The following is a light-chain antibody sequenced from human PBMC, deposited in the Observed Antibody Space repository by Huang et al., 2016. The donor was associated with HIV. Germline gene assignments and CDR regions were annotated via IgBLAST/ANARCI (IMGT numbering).Light chain of an antibody. Sequence: EIVLAQSPGTLSLSPGERATLSCRASQSIRSSYLAWYQQKPGQAPRLLIYGASIRATGVPDRFSRSGSGTDFTLTISRLEPEDFAVYYCQHYGNSPPYAFGQGTKLDIK. CDR2: GAS. CDR3: QHYGNSPPYA. J-gene: IGKJ2*01. V-gene: IGKV3-20*01. CDR1: QSIRSSY.